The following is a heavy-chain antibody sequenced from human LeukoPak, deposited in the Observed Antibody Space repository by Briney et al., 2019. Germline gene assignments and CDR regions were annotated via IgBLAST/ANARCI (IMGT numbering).Heavy chain of an antibody. CDR1: GGTFSSYA. V-gene: IGHV1-69*05. CDR3: ARSLTGTTDFAY. Sequence: ASVKVSCKAPGGTFSSYAISWVRQAPGQGLEWMGRIIPIFGTANYAQKFQGRVTITTDESTSTAYMELSSLRSEDTAVYYCARSLTGTTDFAYWGQGTLVTVSS. D-gene: IGHD1-7*01. CDR2: IIPIFGTA. J-gene: IGHJ4*02.